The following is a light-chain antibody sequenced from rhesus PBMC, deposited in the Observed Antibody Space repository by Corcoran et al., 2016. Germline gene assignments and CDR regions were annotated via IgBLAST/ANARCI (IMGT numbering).Light chain of an antibody. CDR2: AAS. Sequence: DIQMTQSPSALSASVGHRVTISCRASQNIYSNLAWYQQKPGKAPNLLIYAASSLQTGIPSRFSGSGSGTDFTLTISSLQPEDSAAYYCQHYYDNPFTFGPGTKLDIK. J-gene: IGKJ3*01. CDR1: QNIYSN. V-gene: IGKV1S12*01. CDR3: QHYYDNPFT.